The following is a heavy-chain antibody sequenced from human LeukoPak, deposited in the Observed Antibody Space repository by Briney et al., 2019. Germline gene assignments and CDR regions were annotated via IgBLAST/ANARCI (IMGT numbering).Heavy chain of an antibody. CDR3: ARDLHYYDSSGYYYSDAFDI. Sequence: SETLSLTCTVSGGSISSYYRSWIRQPAGKGLEWIGRIYTSGSTNYNPSLKSRVTMSVDTSKNQFSLKLSSVTAADTAVYYCARDLHYYDSSGYYYSDAFDIWGQGTMVTVSS. CDR1: GGSISSYY. J-gene: IGHJ3*02. D-gene: IGHD3-22*01. V-gene: IGHV4-4*07. CDR2: IYTSGST.